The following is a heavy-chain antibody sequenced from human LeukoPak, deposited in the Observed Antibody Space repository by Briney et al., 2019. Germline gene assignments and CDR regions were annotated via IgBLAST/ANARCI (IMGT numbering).Heavy chain of an antibody. D-gene: IGHD6-6*01. Sequence: ASVKVSCKASGYTFTSYYMHWVRQAPGQGLEWMGIINPSGGSTSYAQKFQGRVTITRDASASTAYMELSSLRSEDTAVYYCASGSSSFDYWGQGTLVTVSS. J-gene: IGHJ4*02. V-gene: IGHV1-46*01. CDR1: GYTFTSYY. CDR3: ASGSSSFDY. CDR2: INPSGGST.